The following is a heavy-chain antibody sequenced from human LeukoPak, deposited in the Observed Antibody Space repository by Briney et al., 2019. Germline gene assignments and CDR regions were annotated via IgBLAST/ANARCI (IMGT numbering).Heavy chain of an antibody. CDR1: GGSISSGSYY. Sequence: SETLSLTCTVSGGSISSGSYYWSWIRLPAGKGLEWIGRIYTSGSTNYNPSLKSRVTISVDTSKNQFSLKLSSVTAADTAVYYCARAEIGIVAWFDYWGQGTLVTVSS. CDR3: ARAEIGIVAWFDY. J-gene: IGHJ4*02. D-gene: IGHD1-26*01. CDR2: IYTSGST. V-gene: IGHV4-61*02.